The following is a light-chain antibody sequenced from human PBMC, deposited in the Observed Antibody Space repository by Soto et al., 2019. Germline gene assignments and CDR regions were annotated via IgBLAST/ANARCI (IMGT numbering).Light chain of an antibody. J-gene: IGKJ2*01. CDR3: QQYSSYSYT. V-gene: IGKV1-5*03. CDR2: KTS. Sequence: DSQMTQSPSTLSASVGDRVTITCRASQSTSSWLAWYQQKPGKAPKLLIYKTSTLESGVPSRFSGTGAGTEFTLTVGCLQPDDFATYYCQQYSSYSYTFGQGTKLEIK. CDR1: QSTSSW.